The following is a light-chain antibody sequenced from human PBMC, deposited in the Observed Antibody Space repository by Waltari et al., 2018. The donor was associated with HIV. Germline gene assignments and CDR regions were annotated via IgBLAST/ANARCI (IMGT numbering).Light chain of an antibody. CDR2: EVS. CDR1: SSDVGGYQY. Sequence: QSALSQPASVSGSFGQSITISCTGTSSDVGGYQYVSWYQQQPGKAPKLLIPEVSNRPSGVSSRFSGSKSGNTASLTIFWLQAEDEADYYCSSYTNRDTVVFGGGTKLTVV. J-gene: IGLJ2*01. CDR3: SSYTNRDTVV. V-gene: IGLV2-14*03.